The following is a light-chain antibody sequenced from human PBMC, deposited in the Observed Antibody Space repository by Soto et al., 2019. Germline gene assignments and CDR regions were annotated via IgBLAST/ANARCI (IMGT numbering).Light chain of an antibody. CDR2: KAS. J-gene: IGKJ1*01. Sequence: DIQMTQSPSTLSASVGDRVTITCRASQTIDSWLAWYQQRPGKPPNLLIYKASTLASGVPSRFSGSGSGTEFTLTIHSLQPDDFATYYCQQYHIYSGTFGQGNKVEIK. CDR3: QQYHIYSGT. CDR1: QTIDSW. V-gene: IGKV1-5*03.